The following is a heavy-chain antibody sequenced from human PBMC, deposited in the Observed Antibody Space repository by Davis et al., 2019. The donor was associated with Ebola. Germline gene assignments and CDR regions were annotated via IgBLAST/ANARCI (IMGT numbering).Heavy chain of an antibody. CDR2: IRSKANSYAT. CDR3: TATVTTSDY. V-gene: IGHV3-73*01. CDR1: GFTFSGSA. D-gene: IGHD4-17*01. J-gene: IGHJ4*01. Sequence: GGSLRLSCAASGFTFSGSAMHWVRQASGKGLEWVGRIRSKANSYATAYAASVKGRFTISRDDSKNTAYLQMNSLKTEDTAVYYCTATVTTSDYWGQEPWSPSPQ.